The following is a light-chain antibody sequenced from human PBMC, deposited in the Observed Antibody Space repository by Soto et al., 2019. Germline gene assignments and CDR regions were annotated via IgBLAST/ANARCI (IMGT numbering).Light chain of an antibody. J-gene: IGKJ2*01. CDR3: QQYNSYSYT. CDR1: QSISSW. CDR2: KES. V-gene: IGKV1-5*03. Sequence: DIQMTQSPSTLSASVGDRVTITCRASQSISSWLAWYPQKPGKAPKLLIYKESSLESGVPSRFSGSGSGTEFTLTISSLQPYDFATYYCQQYNSYSYTFGQGTKLEIK.